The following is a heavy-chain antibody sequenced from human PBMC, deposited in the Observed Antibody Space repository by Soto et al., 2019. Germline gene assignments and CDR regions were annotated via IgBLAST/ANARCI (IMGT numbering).Heavy chain of an antibody. CDR1: GFTFSSDD. CDR3: ARGPGSCTCGVCYSPGYYCMDV. V-gene: IGHV3-23*01. J-gene: IGHJ6*02. Sequence: PGGSLRLSCAASGFTFSSDDMSWVRQAPGKGPEWVSSMSTSGGSTYNADSVKGRFTISRDNSKNTLFLQMDSLRADDTAVYYCARGPGSCTCGVCYSPGYYCMDVWGQGTTVTVSS. D-gene: IGHD2-8*02. CDR2: MSTSGGST.